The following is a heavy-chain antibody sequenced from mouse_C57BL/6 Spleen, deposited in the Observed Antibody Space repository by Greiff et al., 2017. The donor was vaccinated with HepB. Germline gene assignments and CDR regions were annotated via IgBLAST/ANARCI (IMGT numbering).Heavy chain of an antibody. CDR3: ARFDPTWYFDV. CDR1: GYTFTSYW. Sequence: QVQLQQPGAELVKPGASVKLSCKASGYTFTSYWMHWVKQRPGRGLEWIGRIDTNSGGTKYNEKFKSKATLTVDKPSSTAYMQLSSLTSEDSAVYYCARFDPTWYFDVWGTGTTVTVSS. J-gene: IGHJ1*03. V-gene: IGHV1-72*01. CDR2: IDTNSGGT.